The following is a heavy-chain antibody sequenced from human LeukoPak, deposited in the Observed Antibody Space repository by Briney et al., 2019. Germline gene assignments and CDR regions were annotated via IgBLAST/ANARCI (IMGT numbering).Heavy chain of an antibody. Sequence: GGSLRLSCAASGLTFSDYWMSWVRQAPGKGLEWVANINQDASEKYYVDSVKGRFTISRDNAKNSLYLQMNSLRAEDTAVYYCAVIYYDSSGHDYWGQGTLVTVSS. CDR2: INQDASEK. CDR1: GLTFSDYW. CDR3: AVIYYDSSGHDY. V-gene: IGHV3-7*01. J-gene: IGHJ4*02. D-gene: IGHD3-22*01.